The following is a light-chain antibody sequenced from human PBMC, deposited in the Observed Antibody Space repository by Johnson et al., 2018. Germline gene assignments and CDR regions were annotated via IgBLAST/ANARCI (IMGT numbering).Light chain of an antibody. CDR3: GTWDSSLSAGNV. CDR2: ENN. CDR1: SSNIGNNY. V-gene: IGLV1-51*02. Sequence: QSVLTQPPSVSAAPGQKVTISCSGSSSNIGNNYVSWYQQLPGTAPKLLIYENNKRPSGIPDRFSGSKSCTSATLGITGLQTGDEADYYCGTWDSSLSAGNVFGTGTKSTVL. J-gene: IGLJ1*01.